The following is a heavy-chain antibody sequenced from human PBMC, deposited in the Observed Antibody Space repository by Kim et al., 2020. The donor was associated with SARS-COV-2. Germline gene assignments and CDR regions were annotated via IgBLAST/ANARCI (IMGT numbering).Heavy chain of an antibody. CDR3: AKVGGSSWTTYYFDC. D-gene: IGHD6-13*01. CDR2: ISPSGGST. CDR1: GFAFSSYA. Sequence: GGSLRLSCAASGFAFSSYAMTWVRQAPGKDLEWVSNISPSGGSTYSADSVKGRFTISRDNSKNTLHLQMNSLRAEDTAVYYCAKVGGSSWTTYYFDCWGQGALVTVSS. J-gene: IGHJ4*02. V-gene: IGHV3-23*01.